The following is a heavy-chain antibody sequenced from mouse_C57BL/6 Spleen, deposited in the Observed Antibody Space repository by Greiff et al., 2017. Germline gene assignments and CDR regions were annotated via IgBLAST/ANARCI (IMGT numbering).Heavy chain of an antibody. CDR1: GFSLTSYG. Sequence: VQLQQSGPGLVAPSQSLSITCTVSGFSLTSYGVSWVRQPPGKGLEWLGVIWGDGSTNYHSAPISSLSISKDNSKSQVFLKLNSLQTDDKATYYGAQRLTGIAYWGQGTLVTVSA. CDR2: IWGDGST. J-gene: IGHJ3*01. V-gene: IGHV2-3*01. D-gene: IGHD1-1*01. CDR3: AQRLTGIAY.